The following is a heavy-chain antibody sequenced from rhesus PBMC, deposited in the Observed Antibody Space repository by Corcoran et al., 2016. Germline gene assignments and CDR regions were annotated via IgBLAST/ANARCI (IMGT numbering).Heavy chain of an antibody. V-gene: IGHV4-99*02. J-gene: IGHJ5-2*02. D-gene: IGHD2-39*01. Sequence: QVQLQESGPGLVKPSETLSLTCAVSGYSISRGYYWGWIRQPPGKGLVYIGYISGSSGSTYYNPSLKSRVTISTDTSKNQFSLELTSVTAADTAVYYCARDVVVVSATTHSLDVWGRGVLVTVSS. CDR2: ISGSSGST. CDR3: ARDVVVVSATTHSLDV. CDR1: GYSISRGYY.